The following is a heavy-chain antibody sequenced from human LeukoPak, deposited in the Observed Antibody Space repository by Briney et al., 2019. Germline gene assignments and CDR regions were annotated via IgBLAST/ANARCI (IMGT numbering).Heavy chain of an antibody. Sequence: GGSLRLSCAASGFTFSNYYMHWVRQAPGEGLVWVSHINPDGSRTTYADSLKGRFTISRDNSKNTLSLQMNSLRVEDTAVYYCASLATIIIVPTATPHDYFDPWGQGTVVTVSS. V-gene: IGHV3-74*01. J-gene: IGHJ5*02. CDR1: GFTFSNYY. CDR2: INPDGSRT. CDR3: ASLATIIIVPTATPHDYFDP. D-gene: IGHD2-2*01.